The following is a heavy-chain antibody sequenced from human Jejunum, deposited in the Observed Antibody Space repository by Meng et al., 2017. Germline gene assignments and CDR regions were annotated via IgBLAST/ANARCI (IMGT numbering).Heavy chain of an antibody. J-gene: IGHJ4*02. CDR2: ISPYNGDT. V-gene: IGHV1-18*01. CDR1: GYIFTSYG. CDR3: AREPGGQGAADY. Sequence: QVQLVQSGIEVKKPGASVKLSCKASGYIFTSYGISWMRQAPGQRLEWLGWISPYNGDTDYAQRLQGRVTLTTDTSTTTAYMELRSLRSDGTAVYFCAREPGGQGAADYWGQGTLVTVSS. D-gene: IGHD1-26*01.